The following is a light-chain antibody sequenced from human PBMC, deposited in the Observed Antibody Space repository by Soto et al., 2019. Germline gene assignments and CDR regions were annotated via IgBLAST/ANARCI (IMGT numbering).Light chain of an antibody. J-gene: IGKJ1*01. CDR2: DAS. CDR1: QSISSW. V-gene: IGKV1-5*01. CDR3: QQDNSYSWT. Sequence: DIQMTQAPSTLSASVGDRVTITCRASQSISSWLAWYQQKPGKAPKLMIYDASSLESGVPSRFSVSGSGTEFTRPSRSMQSDDFATYYCQQDNSYSWTFGQGTKVEI.